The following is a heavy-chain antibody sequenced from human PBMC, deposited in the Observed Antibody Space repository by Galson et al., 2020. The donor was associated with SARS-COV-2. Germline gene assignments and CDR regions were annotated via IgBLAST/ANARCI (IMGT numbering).Heavy chain of an antibody. Sequence: ASETLSLTCAVSGGSISSGAYSWTWIRQPAGKGLEWIGNIYHSGNTDYNPSLKSRLTISIDTSMNQFSLKLSSVTAADTAVYYCARDGSPIEAAAQNDAFNIWGQGTMVTVSS. CDR1: GGSISSGAYS. D-gene: IGHD6-25*01. V-gene: IGHV4-30-2*01. J-gene: IGHJ3*02. CDR2: IYHSGNT. CDR3: ARDGSPIEAAAQNDAFNI.